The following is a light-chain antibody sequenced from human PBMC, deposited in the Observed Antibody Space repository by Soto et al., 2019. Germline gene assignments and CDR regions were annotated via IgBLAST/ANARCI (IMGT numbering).Light chain of an antibody. CDR3: QQYYSSPLT. Sequence: DIVMTQSPDSLAVSLGERATINCKSSQSVLYSSNNKNYLAWYQQKPGQPPRLLIYWASTRESGVPDRVSGSGSGKDFTLTISSLQAEDVAVYYCQQYYSSPLTFGGGTKVEIK. CDR2: WAS. J-gene: IGKJ4*01. V-gene: IGKV4-1*01. CDR1: QSVLYSSNNKNY.